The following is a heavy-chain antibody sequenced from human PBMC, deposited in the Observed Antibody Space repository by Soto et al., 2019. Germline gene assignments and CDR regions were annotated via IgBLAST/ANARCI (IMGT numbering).Heavy chain of an antibody. CDR3: ARHLNYYYDRSGYYGPYYYGMDV. V-gene: IGHV5-51*01. CDR1: GYSFTSYW. CDR2: IYPGDSDT. J-gene: IGHJ6*02. D-gene: IGHD3-22*01. Sequence: RGESLKISCKGSGYSFTSYWIGWVRQMPGKGLEWMGIIYPGDSDTRYSPSFQGQVTISADKSISTAYLQWSSLKASDTAMYYCARHLNYYYDRSGYYGPYYYGMDVWGQGTTVTVSS.